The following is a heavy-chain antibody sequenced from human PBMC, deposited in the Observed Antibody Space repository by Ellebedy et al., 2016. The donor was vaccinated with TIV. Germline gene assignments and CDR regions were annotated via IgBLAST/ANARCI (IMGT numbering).Heavy chain of an antibody. CDR3: AKSRGYYYDSSGLPPNWFDP. J-gene: IGHJ5*02. CDR1: GFTFSSYA. CDR2: ISGSGGST. Sequence: GESLKISCAASGFTFSSYAMSWVRQAPGKGLEWVSAISGSGGSTYYADSVKGRFTISRDNSKNTLYLQMNSLRAEDTAVYYCAKSRGYYYDSSGLPPNWFDPWGQGTLVTVSS. D-gene: IGHD3-22*01. V-gene: IGHV3-23*01.